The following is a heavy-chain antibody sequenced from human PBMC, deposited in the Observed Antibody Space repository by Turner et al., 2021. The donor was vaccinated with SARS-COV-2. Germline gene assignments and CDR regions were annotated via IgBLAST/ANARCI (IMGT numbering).Heavy chain of an antibody. CDR3: ARLMDTAMDYYGTDV. CDR2: IYYSGSA. Sequence: QLQLQESVPGLVKPSETLSLPGTLSGGSISSSSYYWGWVRQPPGKGLEWIGNIYYSGSAYYNPSLKSRVTITVDQSKNQFSLKLTSVAAADTAVYYCARLMDTAMDYYGTDVWGQGTTVTVSS. D-gene: IGHD5-18*01. V-gene: IGHV4-39*01. CDR1: GGSISSSSYY. J-gene: IGHJ6*02.